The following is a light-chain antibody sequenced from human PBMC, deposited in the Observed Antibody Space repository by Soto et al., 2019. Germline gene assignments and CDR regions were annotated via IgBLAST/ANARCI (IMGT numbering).Light chain of an antibody. V-gene: IGKV1-5*01. J-gene: IGKJ1*01. CDR1: RSSSSW. CDR2: EAS. CDR3: QQYNSFWT. Sequence: DLGMTRSPSTLPVSVGDRVTDTCRASRSSSSWLAWYQQNPGKAPKRLIYEASSLESGVPSRFRGSGSGTEFTLTISSLQPDDFATYYCQQYNSFWTFGQGTKVEIK.